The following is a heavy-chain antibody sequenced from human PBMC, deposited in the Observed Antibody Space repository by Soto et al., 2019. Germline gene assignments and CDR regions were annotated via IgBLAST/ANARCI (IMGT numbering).Heavy chain of an antibody. CDR3: ARDSVRGYYDSSGYSTALDY. D-gene: IGHD3-22*01. V-gene: IGHV3-7*01. J-gene: IGHJ4*02. CDR2: IKEDGSEK. Sequence: EVQLVESGGGLVQPGGSLRLSCAASEFTFSGYWMSWVRQAPGKGLEWVANIKEDGSEKYYVDSVKGRFTISRDNAKNSLFLQMTSLRAEDTAVYYCARDSVRGYYDSSGYSTALDYWGQGTLVTVSS. CDR1: EFTFSGYW.